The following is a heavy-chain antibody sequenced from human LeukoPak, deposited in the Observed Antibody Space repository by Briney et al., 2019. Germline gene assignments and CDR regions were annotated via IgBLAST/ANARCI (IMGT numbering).Heavy chain of an antibody. D-gene: IGHD3-22*01. V-gene: IGHV3-74*01. J-gene: IGHJ1*01. CDR3: VRAPSEIGGYYPEYFRH. CDR1: GFSFGSYW. CDR2: IKSDGKT. Sequence: PGGSLRLSCAVSGFSFGSYWMHWVRHAPGKGLVWVSRIKSDGKTNYADSVKGRFTISRSNAKNTVSLQMNNLRAEDTGVYYCVRAPSEIGGYYPEYFRHWGQGTLVTVSS.